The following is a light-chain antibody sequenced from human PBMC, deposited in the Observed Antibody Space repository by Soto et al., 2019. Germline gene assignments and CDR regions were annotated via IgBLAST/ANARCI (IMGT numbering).Light chain of an antibody. CDR2: GSS. Sequence: IMVTQSPCTLSLSPGERATLSCRASQSISTSYLAWYQQKPGQAPRLLIYGSSSRATGIPDRFSGSGSGTDFILTISRLEPEDFAVYYCQQYGRSPWTFGQGTKVDIK. CDR3: QQYGRSPWT. CDR1: QSISTSY. V-gene: IGKV3-20*01. J-gene: IGKJ1*01.